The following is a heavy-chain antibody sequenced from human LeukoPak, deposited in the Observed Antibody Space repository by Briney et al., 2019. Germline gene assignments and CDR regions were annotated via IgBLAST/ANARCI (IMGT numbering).Heavy chain of an antibody. CDR2: ISYDGSNK. Sequence: GGSLKLSCAASGFTSSSYGMHWVRQAPGKGLEWVAVISYDGSNKYYADSVKGRFTISRDNSKNTLYLQMNSLRAEDTAVYYCAKDGVPGRFLEWLTHNWFDPWGQGTLVTVSS. V-gene: IGHV3-30*18. CDR3: AKDGVPGRFLEWLTHNWFDP. J-gene: IGHJ5*02. CDR1: GFTSSSYG. D-gene: IGHD3-3*01.